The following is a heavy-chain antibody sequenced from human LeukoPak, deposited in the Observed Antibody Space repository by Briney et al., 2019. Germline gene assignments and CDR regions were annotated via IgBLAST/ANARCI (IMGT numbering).Heavy chain of an antibody. CDR3: AKDQARGYPHYYFDY. CDR1: GFAFSTYW. CDR2: IKHDGSDK. Sequence: GGSLRLSCAASGFAFSTYWMSWVRQAPGKGLEWVAYIKHDGSDKYHVDSVKGRFTISRDNSKNTLYLQMNSLRAEDTAVYYCAKDQARGYPHYYFDYWGQGTLVTVSS. V-gene: IGHV3-7*01. J-gene: IGHJ4*02. D-gene: IGHD3-22*01.